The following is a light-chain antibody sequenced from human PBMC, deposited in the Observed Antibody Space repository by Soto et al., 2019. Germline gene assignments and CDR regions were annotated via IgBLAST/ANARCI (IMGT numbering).Light chain of an antibody. V-gene: IGKV3-20*01. CDR2: GAS. J-gene: IGKJ1*01. Sequence: EIVRTQSPATLSLSAVGVATLSCRAIQSVSNFLDWYQQKPDQAPRLLIYGASSRATGIPTRFSGSGSGTDFTLSITRLEPEDFAVYYCQQYETSLGLTFGQGTKVDIK. CDR1: QSVSNF. CDR3: QQYETSLGLT.